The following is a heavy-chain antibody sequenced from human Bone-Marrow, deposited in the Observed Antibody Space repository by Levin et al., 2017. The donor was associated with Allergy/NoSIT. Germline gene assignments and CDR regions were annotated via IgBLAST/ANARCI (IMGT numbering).Heavy chain of an antibody. Sequence: LGESLKISCKASGYTFTGYYMHWVRQAPGQGLEWMGWINPNSGGTNYAQKFQGRVTMTRDTSISTAYMELSRLRSDDTAVYYCAREGTIVVVNTGGHDAFDIWGQGTMVTVSS. CDR2: INPNSGGT. J-gene: IGHJ3*02. V-gene: IGHV1-2*02. CDR3: AREGTIVVVNTGGHDAFDI. D-gene: IGHD3-22*01. CDR1: GYTFTGYY.